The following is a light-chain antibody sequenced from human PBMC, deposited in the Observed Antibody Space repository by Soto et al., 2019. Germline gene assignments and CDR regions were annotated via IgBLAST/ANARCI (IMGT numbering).Light chain of an antibody. V-gene: IGLV2-23*01. CDR2: EGS. CDR1: SSDFGSYNL. Sequence: QSALTQPASVSGSPGQSITISCTGTSSDFGSYNLVSWYQQHPGKAPKLMIYEGSKRPSGVSNRFSGSKSGNTASLTISGLQAEDEADYYCCSYAGSSTWVFGPGTKV. J-gene: IGLJ1*01. CDR3: CSYAGSSTWV.